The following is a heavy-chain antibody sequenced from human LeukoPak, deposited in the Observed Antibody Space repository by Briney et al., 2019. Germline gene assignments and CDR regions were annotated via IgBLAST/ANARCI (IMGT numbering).Heavy chain of an antibody. V-gene: IGHV3-30*02. CDR2: IRYDGSNK. Sequence: PGGSLRLSCAASGFSFSSYGMHWVRQAPGKGLEWVTFIRYDGSNKYYADSVKGRFAISRDNSKNTLYLQMNSLRTEDTAVYYCAKDSSGSSWYWDYWGQGTLVTVSS. CDR3: AKDSSGSSWYWDY. D-gene: IGHD6-13*01. CDR1: GFSFSSYG. J-gene: IGHJ4*02.